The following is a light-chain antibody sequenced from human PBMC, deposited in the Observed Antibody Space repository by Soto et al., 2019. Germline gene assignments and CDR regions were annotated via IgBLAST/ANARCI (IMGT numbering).Light chain of an antibody. CDR1: SSNIGGNS. V-gene: IGLV1-51*01. J-gene: IGLJ1*01. Sequence: QSVIKLPPSLSAAPGQKGPISCSGSSSNIGGNSVSWYQQLPGTAPKLLIYDDNKRPSGIPDRFPGSKSGTSATLGITGFQTGDEADYYCGSWDSSLSAYVFGTGTKVTVL. CDR3: GSWDSSLSAYV. CDR2: DDN.